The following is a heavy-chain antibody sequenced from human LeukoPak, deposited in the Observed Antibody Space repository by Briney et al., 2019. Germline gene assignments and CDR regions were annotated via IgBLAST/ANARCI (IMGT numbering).Heavy chain of an antibody. CDR1: GFTFGPYG. V-gene: IGHV3-21*01. CDR2: ISTDSTFI. CDR3: ARDIGGYDPGRYFDS. Sequence: GSLRLSCAASGFTFGPYGMNWIRQAPGKGLEWVSSISTDSTFIYYGDSVKGRFTISRDNAKKSLYLQMDSLRAEDTAVYYCARDIGGYDPGRYFDSWGQGTLVSVSS. D-gene: IGHD5-12*01. J-gene: IGHJ4*02.